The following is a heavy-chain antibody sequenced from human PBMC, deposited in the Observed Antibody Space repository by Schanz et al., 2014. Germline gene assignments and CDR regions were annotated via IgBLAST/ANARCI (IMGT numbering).Heavy chain of an antibody. Sequence: EVHLLESGGGLVQPGGSLRLSCAASGFTFSTSTMHWVRQAPGKGLEWVSGISGSGASTYYADSVKGRFTISRDNSKNTLYLQMNTLRAEDTAVYYCARKMKLGVYGGKGHDSLDIWGQGTMVTVSS. CDR2: ISGSGAST. V-gene: IGHV3-23*01. CDR1: GFTFSTST. CDR3: ARKMKLGVYGGKGHDSLDI. J-gene: IGHJ3*02. D-gene: IGHD4-17*01.